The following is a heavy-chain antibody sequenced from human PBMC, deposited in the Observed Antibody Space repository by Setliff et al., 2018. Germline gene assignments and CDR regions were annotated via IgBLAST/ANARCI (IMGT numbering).Heavy chain of an antibody. J-gene: IGHJ3*02. CDR1: GYTFTSYG. Sequence: GASVKVSCKASGYTFTSYGISWVRQAPGQGLEWMGWISAYNGNTNYAQKLQGRVTMTTDTSTSTAYMELRSLRSDDTAVYYCAREGFYYDSSGSINHDAFDIWGQGTMVTVSS. V-gene: IGHV1-18*01. CDR3: AREGFYYDSSGSINHDAFDI. CDR2: ISAYNGNT. D-gene: IGHD3-22*01.